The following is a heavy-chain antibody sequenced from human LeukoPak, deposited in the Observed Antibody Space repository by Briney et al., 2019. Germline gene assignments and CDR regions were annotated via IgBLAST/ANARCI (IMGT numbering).Heavy chain of an antibody. J-gene: IGHJ3*02. CDR2: IYYSGST. CDR3: AADRTGLAFDI. V-gene: IGHV4-39*07. D-gene: IGHD3-22*01. CDR1: GGSISSSSYY. Sequence: SETLSLTCTVSGGSISSSSYYWGWIRQPPGKGLEWIGSIYYSGSTYYNPSLKSRVTISVDTSKNQFSLKLSSVTAADTAVYYCAADRTGLAFDIWGQGTMVTVSS.